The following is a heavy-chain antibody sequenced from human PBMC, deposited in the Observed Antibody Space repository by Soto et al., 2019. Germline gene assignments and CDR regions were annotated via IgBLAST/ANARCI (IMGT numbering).Heavy chain of an antibody. V-gene: IGHV1-69*12. J-gene: IGHJ4*02. CDR2: IILPFGSP. CDR3: VRGPDYEGYFDY. Sequence: QVRLVQSGAEVKKTGSSVKVSCEASGTTFSNFEIGWVRQAPGQGLEWMGGIILPFGSPNYAQKFQGRVTISADESMTTAYMELRGLRSEDTAVYYCVRGPDYEGYFDYWGQGTLVTVSS. D-gene: IGHD3-22*01. CDR1: GTTFSNFE.